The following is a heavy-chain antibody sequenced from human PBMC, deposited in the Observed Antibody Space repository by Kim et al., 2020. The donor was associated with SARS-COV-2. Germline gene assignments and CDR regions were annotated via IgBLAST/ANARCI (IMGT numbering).Heavy chain of an antibody. D-gene: IGHD5-12*01. CDR3: AKDRSIPIRYSGYVPVYYYGMDV. CDR1: GFTFSSYG. Sequence: GGSLRLSCAASGFTFSSYGMHWVRQAPGKGLEWVAVISYDGSNKYYADSVKGRFTISRDNSKNTLYLQMNSLRAEDTAVYYCAKDRSIPIRYSGYVPVYYYGMDVWGQGTTVTVSS. V-gene: IGHV3-30*18. CDR2: ISYDGSNK. J-gene: IGHJ6*02.